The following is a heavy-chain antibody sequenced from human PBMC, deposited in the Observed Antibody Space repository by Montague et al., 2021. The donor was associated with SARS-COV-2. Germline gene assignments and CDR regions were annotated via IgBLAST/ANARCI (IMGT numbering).Heavy chain of an antibody. V-gene: IGHV4-61*05. D-gene: IGHD3-22*01. Sequence: SETLSLTCTVSGGSISSSSYYWGWIRQPPGGGLEWIGYIYYSGSTDYSPSLKSRVTISLDTSKNQFSLKVTSVTAADTAVYYCARGGGYYNYGLDVWGPGTTVTVSS. CDR3: ARGGGYYNYGLDV. CDR1: GGSISSSSYY. CDR2: IYYSGST. J-gene: IGHJ6*02.